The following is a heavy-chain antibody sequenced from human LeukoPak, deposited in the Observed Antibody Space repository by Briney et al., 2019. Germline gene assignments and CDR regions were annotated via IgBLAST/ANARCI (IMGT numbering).Heavy chain of an antibody. CDR1: GFTFSSYE. CDR3: ARDHYDSSGPDFLYFDY. J-gene: IGHJ4*02. D-gene: IGHD3-22*01. V-gene: IGHV3-48*03. Sequence: GGSLRLSCAASGFTFSSYEMNWVRQAPGKGLEWVSYISSSGSTIYYADSVKGRFTISRDNAKNSLYLQMNSLRAEDTAVYYCARDHYDSSGPDFLYFDYWGQGTLVTVSS. CDR2: ISSSGSTI.